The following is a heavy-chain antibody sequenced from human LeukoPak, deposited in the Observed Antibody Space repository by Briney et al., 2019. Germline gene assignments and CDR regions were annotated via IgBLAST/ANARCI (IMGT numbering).Heavy chain of an antibody. CDR3: AKGSPYDSSGYYKHFDY. J-gene: IGHJ4*02. CDR1: GFTFSSYW. CDR2: ISGSGGST. D-gene: IGHD3-22*01. Sequence: GGSLRLSCAASGFTFSSYWMSWVRQAPGKGLEWVSAISGSGGSTYYADSVKGRFTISRDNSKNTLYLQMNSLRAEDTAVYYCAKGSPYDSSGYYKHFDYWGQGTLVTVSS. V-gene: IGHV3-23*01.